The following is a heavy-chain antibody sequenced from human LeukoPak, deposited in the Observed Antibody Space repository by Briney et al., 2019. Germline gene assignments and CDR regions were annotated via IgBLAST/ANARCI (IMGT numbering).Heavy chain of an antibody. CDR1: GGSISSSSYY. D-gene: IGHD6-19*01. V-gene: IGHV4-61*05. CDR3: ARYSSGWRSIDY. Sequence: PSETLSLTCTVSGGSISSSSYYWGWIRQPPGKGLEWIGYIYYSGSTNYNPSLKSRVTISVDTSKNQFSLKLSSVTAADTAVYYCARYSSGWRSIDYWGQGTLVTVSS. CDR2: IYYSGST. J-gene: IGHJ4*02.